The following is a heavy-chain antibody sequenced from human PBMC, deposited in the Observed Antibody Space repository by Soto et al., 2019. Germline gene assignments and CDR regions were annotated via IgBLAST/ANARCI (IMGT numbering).Heavy chain of an antibody. CDR2: IYYTGTT. D-gene: IGHD2-15*01. V-gene: IGHV4-59*01. J-gene: IGHJ4*02. CDR3: ARGGNRYSHTASGVGGFDF. CDR1: GVSISSSY. Sequence: LSLTCTVSGVSISSSYWSWIRQSPGTGLEWIGYIYYTGTTNYNPSLKRRVTISLDTAKNQFSLNVNSLTTADTAVYFCARGGNRYSHTASGVGGFDFWAQGTLVTVYS.